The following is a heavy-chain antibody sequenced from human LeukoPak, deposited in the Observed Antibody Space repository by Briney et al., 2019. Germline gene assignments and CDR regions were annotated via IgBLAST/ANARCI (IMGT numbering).Heavy chain of an antibody. CDR2: INPNSGGT. Sequence: ASVKVSCKASGYTFTGYYMHWVRQAPGRGLEWMGWINPNSGGTNYAQKFQGRVTMTRDTSISTAYMELSRLRSDDTAVYYCARERYSSSWSPSSFDYWGQGTLVTVSS. V-gene: IGHV1-2*02. J-gene: IGHJ4*02. D-gene: IGHD6-13*01. CDR3: ARERYSSSWSPSSFDY. CDR1: GYTFTGYY.